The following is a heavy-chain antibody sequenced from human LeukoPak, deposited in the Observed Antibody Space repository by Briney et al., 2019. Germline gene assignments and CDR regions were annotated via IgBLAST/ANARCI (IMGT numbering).Heavy chain of an antibody. Sequence: SVKVSCKASGGTFSSYAISWVRPAPGQGLEWMGGIIPIFGTANYAQKFQGRVTITADESTSTAYMELSSLRSEDTAVYYCAIVRRDGYNHDAFDIWGQGTMVTVSS. CDR2: IIPIFGTA. V-gene: IGHV1-69*01. J-gene: IGHJ3*02. CDR1: GGTFSSYA. CDR3: AIVRRDGYNHDAFDI. D-gene: IGHD5-24*01.